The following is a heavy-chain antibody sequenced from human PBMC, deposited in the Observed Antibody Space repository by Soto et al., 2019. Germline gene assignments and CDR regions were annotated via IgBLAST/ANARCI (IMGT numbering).Heavy chain of an antibody. CDR2: IYPGDHET. CDR1: GYTFSNFW. Sequence: WESLKISCQCSGYTFSNFWIGWVRQLPGQGLEWMGIIYPGDHETRYSPSFLGKVTISAETSINTAYLQWSSLEASDSAFYFCARSPRSSPYFDFWGQGXLVTVYS. D-gene: IGHD6-13*01. CDR3: ARSPRSSPYFDF. J-gene: IGHJ4*02. V-gene: IGHV5-51*01.